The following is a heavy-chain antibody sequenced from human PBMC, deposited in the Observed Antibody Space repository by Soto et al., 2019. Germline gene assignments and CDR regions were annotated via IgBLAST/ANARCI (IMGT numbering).Heavy chain of an antibody. Sequence: SETLSLTCNVSNGSISGFYWTWIRQPPGKILEWIGYIHYNGRTDYNPSLTSRATMSVDTSKNQFSLNLKSITAADTAVYYCVRIGVGIGNHFDSWGRGTLVTVSS. V-gene: IGHV4-59*12. J-gene: IGHJ4*02. CDR2: IHYNGRT. CDR1: NGSISGFY. CDR3: VRIGVGIGNHFDS. D-gene: IGHD1-26*01.